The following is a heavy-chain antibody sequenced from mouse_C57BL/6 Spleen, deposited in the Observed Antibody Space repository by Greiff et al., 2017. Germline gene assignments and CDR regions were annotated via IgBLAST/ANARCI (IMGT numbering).Heavy chain of an antibody. Sequence: QVQLQQPGAELVRPGSSVKLSCKASGYTFTSYWMDWVKQRPGQGLEWIGNIYPSDSETHYNQTFKDKATLTVDKSSSTAYMQLSSLTSEDSAVYYWATYYYGSSLHWDAMDDWGQGTSVTVSS. V-gene: IGHV1-61*01. CDR2: IYPSDSET. CDR1: GYTFTSYW. CDR3: ATYYYGSSLHWDAMDD. D-gene: IGHD1-1*01. J-gene: IGHJ4*01.